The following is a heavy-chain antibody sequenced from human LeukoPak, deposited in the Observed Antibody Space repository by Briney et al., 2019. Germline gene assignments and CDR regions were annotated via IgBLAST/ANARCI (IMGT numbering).Heavy chain of an antibody. V-gene: IGHV1-69*13. D-gene: IGHD1-14*01. Sequence: GASVKVSCKASGGTFSSYAISWVRQAPGQGLEWMGGIIPIFGTANYAQKLQGRVTITADESTSTAYMELSSLRSEDTAVYYCARGGVVYRASANNWFDPWGQGTLVTVSS. CDR1: GGTFSSYA. CDR2: IIPIFGTA. J-gene: IGHJ5*02. CDR3: ARGGVVYRASANNWFDP.